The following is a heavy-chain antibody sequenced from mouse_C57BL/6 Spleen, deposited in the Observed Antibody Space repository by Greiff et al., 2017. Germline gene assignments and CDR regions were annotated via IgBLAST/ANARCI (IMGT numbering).Heavy chain of an antibody. CDR3: ARVGHGYWYFDV. CDR2: ISYDGSN. Sequence: DVQLQESGPGLVKPSPSLSLTCSVTGYSITSGYYWNWIRQFPGNILEWMGYISYDGSNNYNPSLKNRISITRDTSKNQFFLKLNSVTTEDTATYYCARVGHGYWYFDVWGTGTTVTVSS. J-gene: IGHJ1*03. V-gene: IGHV3-6*01. CDR1: GYSITSGYY.